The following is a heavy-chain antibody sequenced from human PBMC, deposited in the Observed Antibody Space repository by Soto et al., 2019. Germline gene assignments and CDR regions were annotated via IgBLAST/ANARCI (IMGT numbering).Heavy chain of an antibody. CDR3: ARGPNPYYCDY. CDR1: GYTFTSYA. V-gene: IGHV1-3*01. J-gene: IGHJ4*02. Sequence: QVQLVQSGAEVKKPGASVKVSCKASGYTFTSYAMHWVRQAPGQRLEWMGWINAGNGNTKYSQKFQGRVTITRDTYASTAYMELSSLRSEDTAVYYCARGPNPYYCDYWGQGTLVTVSS. CDR2: INAGNGNT.